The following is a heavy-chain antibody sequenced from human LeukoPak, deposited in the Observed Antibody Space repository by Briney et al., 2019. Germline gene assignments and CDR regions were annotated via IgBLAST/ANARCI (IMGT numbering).Heavy chain of an antibody. CDR2: IYYSGST. CDR1: GGSISCYY. Sequence: NPSETLSLTCSVSGGSISCYYWSWVRQPPGKGLEWIGYIYYSGSTYDKPSLKSRVTMSVDTSKNRLPGALRSVTAADTGVYYCARALTYSSTSVSDVDIGGKGTMVTLPS. J-gene: IGHJ3*02. D-gene: IGHD6-13*01. V-gene: IGHV4-59*01. CDR3: ARALTYSSTSVSDVDI.